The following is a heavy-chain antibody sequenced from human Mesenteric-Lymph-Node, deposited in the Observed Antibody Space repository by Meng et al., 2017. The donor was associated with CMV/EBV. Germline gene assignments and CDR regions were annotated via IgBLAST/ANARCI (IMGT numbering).Heavy chain of an antibody. CDR2: IYYSGSV. V-gene: IGHV4-39*01. CDR1: AGPIRSSSYY. CDR3: ARRDYYGSGTGRPFDI. Sequence: SETLSLTCTVSAGPIRSSSYYWGWIRQPPGKGLEWIGSIYYSGSVYYNPSLKSRVIISVDTSKNQLSLKLNSVTAADTAVYYCARRDYYGSGTGRPFDIWGQGTMVTVSS. J-gene: IGHJ3*02. D-gene: IGHD3-10*01.